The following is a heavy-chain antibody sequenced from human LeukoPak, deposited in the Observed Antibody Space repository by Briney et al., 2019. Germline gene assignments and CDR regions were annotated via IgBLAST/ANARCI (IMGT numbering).Heavy chain of an antibody. CDR1: GFTFSSYS. Sequence: GGSLRLSCAASGFTFSSYSMNWVRQAPGKGLEWVSSISSSSSYIYYADSVKGRFTISRDNAKNSLYLQMNSLRAEDTAVYYCAARLNYYGSGVDYWGQGTLVTASS. J-gene: IGHJ4*02. CDR3: AARLNYYGSGVDY. V-gene: IGHV3-21*01. D-gene: IGHD3-10*01. CDR2: ISSSSSYI.